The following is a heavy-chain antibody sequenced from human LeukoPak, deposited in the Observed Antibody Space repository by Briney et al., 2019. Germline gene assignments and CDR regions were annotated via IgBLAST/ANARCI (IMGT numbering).Heavy chain of an antibody. D-gene: IGHD2-8*01. V-gene: IGHV1-69*13. CDR3: ASLIRPRDY. J-gene: IGHJ4*02. CDR2: IIPIFGTA. Sequence: SVKVSCKASGYTFTGYYMHWVRQAPGQGLEWMGGIIPIFGTANYAQKFQGRVTITADESTSTAYMELSSLRSEDTAVYYCASLIRPRDYWGQGTLVTVSS. CDR1: GYTFTGYY.